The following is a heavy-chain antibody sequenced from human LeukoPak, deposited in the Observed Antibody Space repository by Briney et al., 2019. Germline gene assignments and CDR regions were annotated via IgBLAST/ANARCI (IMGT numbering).Heavy chain of an antibody. J-gene: IGHJ3*02. CDR3: ARSRRAGTYYYDSSGSQAAFDI. CDR2: IIPIFGTA. CDR1: GGTFSSYA. D-gene: IGHD3-22*01. Sequence: ASVKVSCKASGGTFSSYAISWVRQAPGQGLEWMGRIIPIFGTANYAQKFQGRVTLTTDESPSTAYMELSSLRSEDTAVYYCARSRRAGTYYYDSSGSQAAFDIWGQGTMVTVSS. V-gene: IGHV1-69*05.